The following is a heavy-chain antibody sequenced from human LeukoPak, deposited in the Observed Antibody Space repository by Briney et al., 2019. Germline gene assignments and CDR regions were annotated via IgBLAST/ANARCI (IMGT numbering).Heavy chain of an antibody. CDR1: GFAFSSYV. CDR2: IGTGGDT. V-gene: IGHV3-47*02. J-gene: IGHJ4*02. D-gene: IGHD6-13*01. CDR3: ARDLPGYCFDY. Sequence: TGGSLGVSCAASGFAFSSYVLRWVRRAPGKGPEWVSAIGTGGDTYYADSVMGRFTISRDNAKKSLYLQMNSLIAEDMAVYYCARDLPGYCFDYWGQGTLVTVSS.